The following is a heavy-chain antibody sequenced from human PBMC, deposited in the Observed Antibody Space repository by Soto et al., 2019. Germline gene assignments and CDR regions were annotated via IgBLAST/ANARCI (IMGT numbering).Heavy chain of an antibody. CDR1: GFPFRSYE. Sequence: EVQLVESGGALVHPGGSLRLSCAVSGFPFRSYEMNWVRQAPGKGPEWVSYITSSSDAIYYAASVKGRFTVSRDNAKNSLYLQMNSLRAEDTAVYYCAILDFGDYLLSYGVYVWGQGTTVTVSS. J-gene: IGHJ6*02. CDR2: ITSSSDAI. V-gene: IGHV3-48*03. D-gene: IGHD4-17*01. CDR3: AILDFGDYLLSYGVYV.